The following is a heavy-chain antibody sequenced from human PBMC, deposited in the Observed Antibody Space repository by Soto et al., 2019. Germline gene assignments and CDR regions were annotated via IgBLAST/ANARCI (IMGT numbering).Heavy chain of an antibody. Sequence: QVQLEQSGAEVKKPGASVKVSCKASGYIFTAYSMHWVRRAPGQGLQWMGVVNLSGGSTNYAQKFQGRITLTRDTSRNTFYMDLSSLTSEDTAVYYCAREENCSDGICYSEYFQRWGQGTLVTVSS. CDR3: AREENCSDGICYSEYFQR. J-gene: IGHJ1*01. D-gene: IGHD2-15*01. CDR1: GYIFTAYS. CDR2: VNLSGGST. V-gene: IGHV1-46*01.